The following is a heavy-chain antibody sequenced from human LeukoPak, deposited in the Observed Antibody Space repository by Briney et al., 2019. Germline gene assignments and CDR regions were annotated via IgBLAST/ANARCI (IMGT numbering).Heavy chain of an antibody. CDR2: INPSGGST. V-gene: IGHV1-46*01. J-gene: IGHJ4*02. CDR1: GYIFSDYY. CDR3: ARVVEDYYDSSGYYYFDY. Sequence: ASVKVSCKASGYIFSDYYMHWVRQAPGQGLEWMGIINPSGGSTSYAQKFQGRVTMTTDTSTSTAYMELRSLRSDDTAVYYCARVVEDYYDSSGYYYFDYWGQGTLVTVSS. D-gene: IGHD3-22*01.